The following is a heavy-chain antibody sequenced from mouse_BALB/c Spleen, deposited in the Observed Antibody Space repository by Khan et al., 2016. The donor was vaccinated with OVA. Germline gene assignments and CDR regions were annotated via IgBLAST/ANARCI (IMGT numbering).Heavy chain of an antibody. V-gene: IGHV3-2*02. Sequence: EVQLQESGPGLVKPSQSLSLTCTVTGYSITSDYAWNWIRQFPGNKLEWMGYISYSGSTSYNPSLKSRISITRDTSKNQFFLQLNSVTTEDTATYYWARSLIFYYGSRPYWGQGTLVTVSA. CDR1: GYSITSDYA. CDR2: ISYSGST. D-gene: IGHD1-1*01. CDR3: ARSLIFYYGSRPY. J-gene: IGHJ3*01.